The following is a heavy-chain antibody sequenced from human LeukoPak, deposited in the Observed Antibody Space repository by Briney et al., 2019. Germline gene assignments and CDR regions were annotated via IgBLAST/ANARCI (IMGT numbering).Heavy chain of an antibody. V-gene: IGHV4-59*12. CDR1: GGSIDNSH. CDR2: IYNRGTT. Sequence: SETLSLTCTVSGGSIDNSHWTWMRQPPGKGLEWIGCIYNRGTTIYNPSLRSRLTISMDTSKNQLSLRLSSVTAADTAAYFCARDSPTSPPAYYGMDVWGRGTTVTVSS. D-gene: IGHD2-2*01. CDR3: ARDSPTSPPAYYGMDV. J-gene: IGHJ6*02.